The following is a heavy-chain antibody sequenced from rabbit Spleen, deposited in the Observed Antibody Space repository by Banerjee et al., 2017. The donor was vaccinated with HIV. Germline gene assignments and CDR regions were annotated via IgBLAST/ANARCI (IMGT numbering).Heavy chain of an antibody. CDR3: ARESFYNADGDDKGFNL. J-gene: IGHJ4*01. CDR2: IYNGDIGSRT. CDR1: GFSFSSNW. V-gene: IGHV1S47*01. D-gene: IGHD2-1*01. Sequence: QDQLEESGGGLVKPEGSLTLTCKASGFSFSSNWMCWVRQAPGKGLEWIACIYNGDIGSRTYYANRVNGRFTISSDNAQNTVDLQMNSLTAADTATYFCARESFYNADGDDKGFNLWGPGTLVTVS.